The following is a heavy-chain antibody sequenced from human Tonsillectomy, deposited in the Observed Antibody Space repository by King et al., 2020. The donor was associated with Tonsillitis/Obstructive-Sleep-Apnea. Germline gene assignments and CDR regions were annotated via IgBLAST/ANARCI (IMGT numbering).Heavy chain of an antibody. V-gene: IGHV7-4-1*02. CDR3: ARLHVGDLSPFDY. D-gene: IGHD3-16*02. CDR1: GYTFTAYP. CDR2: ISTNTGNP. Sequence: QLVQSGSELKKPGASVKGSCKASGYTFTAYPMNGVRQAPGHGREWVGWISTNTGNPTYAQAFTGRLVFSLDTSFTTPYLQISSLKAEDTAVYYCARLHVGDLSPFDYWGQGTLVTVSS. J-gene: IGHJ4*02.